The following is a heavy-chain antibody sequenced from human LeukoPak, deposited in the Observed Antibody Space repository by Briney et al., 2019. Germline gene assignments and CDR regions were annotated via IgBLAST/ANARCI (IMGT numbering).Heavy chain of an antibody. V-gene: IGHV3-30-3*01. CDR2: ISYDGSNK. CDR1: GFTFSSYA. Sequence: GGSLRLSCAVSGFTFSSYAMHWVRQAPGKGLEWVAVISYDGSNKYHADSVKGRFTISRDNSKNTLYMQMNSLRSEDTAVYYCARGRGGDGYNWLCYFDYWGQGTLVTVSS. D-gene: IGHD5-24*01. CDR3: ARGRGGDGYNWLCYFDY. J-gene: IGHJ4*02.